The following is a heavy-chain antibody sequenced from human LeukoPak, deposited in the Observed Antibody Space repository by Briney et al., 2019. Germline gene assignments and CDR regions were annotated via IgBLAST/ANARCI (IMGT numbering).Heavy chain of an antibody. J-gene: IGHJ6*02. V-gene: IGHV1-2*02. D-gene: IGHD3-3*01. CDR1: GYTFTGYY. CDR2: INPNSGGT. CDR3: ARGGGRTIFGVAPRHYYYYGMDV. Sequence: ASVKVSCKASGYTFTGYYMHWVRQAPGQGLEWMGWINPNSGGTNYAQKFQGRVTMTRDTSISTAYMELSRLRSDDTAVYNCARGGGRTIFGVAPRHYYYYGMDVWGQGTTVTVSS.